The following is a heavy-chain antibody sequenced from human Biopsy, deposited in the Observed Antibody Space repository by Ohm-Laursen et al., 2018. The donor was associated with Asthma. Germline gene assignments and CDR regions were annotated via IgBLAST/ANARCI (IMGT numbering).Heavy chain of an antibody. Sequence: QTLSLTCAVSGGSINSGGYSWNWIRQHPGKGLEWIGYIHHSGTSYFNPSLKSRVSFSRDTSKNQFSLRLSSVTAADTAMYYCARIPRGSGSYFVDYWGQGTLVTVSS. D-gene: IGHD3-22*01. CDR3: ARIPRGSGSYFVDY. V-gene: IGHV4-31*02. CDR1: GGSINSGGYS. J-gene: IGHJ4*02. CDR2: IHHSGTS.